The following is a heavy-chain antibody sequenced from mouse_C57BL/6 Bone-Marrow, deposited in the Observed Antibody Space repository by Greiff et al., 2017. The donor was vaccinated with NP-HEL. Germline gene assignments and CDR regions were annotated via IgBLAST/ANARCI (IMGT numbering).Heavy chain of an antibody. CDR2: ISSGGSYT. J-gene: IGHJ4*01. CDR1: GFTFSSYG. Sequence: EVMLMESGGDLVKPGGSLKLSCAASGFTFSSYGMSWVRQTPDKRLEWVATISSGGSYTYYPDSVKGRFTISRDNAKNTLYLQMSSLKSEDTAMYYCARPYYGNYDYAMDYWGQGTSVTVSS. D-gene: IGHD2-10*01. CDR3: ARPYYGNYDYAMDY. V-gene: IGHV5-6*01.